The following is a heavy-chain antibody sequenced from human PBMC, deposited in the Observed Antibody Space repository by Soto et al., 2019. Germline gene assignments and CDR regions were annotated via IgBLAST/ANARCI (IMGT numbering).Heavy chain of an antibody. CDR2: INAGNGNT. J-gene: IGHJ5*02. CDR3: ARVGGYYCRDS. CDR1: GYTFTNYA. D-gene: IGHD5-12*01. V-gene: IGHV1-3*05. Sequence: QVQLVQSGAEEKKPGASVKVSCKASGYTFTNYAMHWVRQAPGQRLEWMGWINAGNGNTKYSQKFQGRVTITRDTCASTAYMELSRLSSEGTAVYYCARVGGYYCRDSWGQGTLVTVSS.